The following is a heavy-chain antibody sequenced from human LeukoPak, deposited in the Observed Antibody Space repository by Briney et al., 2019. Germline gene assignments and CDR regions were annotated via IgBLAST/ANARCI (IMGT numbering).Heavy chain of an antibody. J-gene: IGHJ4*02. D-gene: IGHD4-17*01. CDR3: AREGGDGDYERYYFDY. Sequence: ASVKVSCKASGYTFTRYYMHWVRQAPGQGLEWMGIINPSGGSTSYAQKFQGRVTMTRHTSTSTVYMELSSLRSDDTAVYYCAREGGDGDYERYYFDYCGQGTLVTVSS. CDR2: INPSGGST. CDR1: GYTFTRYY. V-gene: IGHV1-46*01.